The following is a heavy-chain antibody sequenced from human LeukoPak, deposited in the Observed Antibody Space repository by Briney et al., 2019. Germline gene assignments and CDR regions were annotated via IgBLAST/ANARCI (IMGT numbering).Heavy chain of an antibody. CDR2: ISYDGSNK. D-gene: IGHD3-22*01. J-gene: IGHJ4*02. CDR3: ARAGPWYYDSSSLTDY. CDR1: GFTFSSYA. Sequence: PGRSLILSCAASGFTFSSYAMHWVRQAPGKGLEWVAVISYDGSNKYYADSVKGRFTISRDNSKNTLYLQMNSLRAEDTAVYYCARAGPWYYDSSSLTDYWGQGTLVTVSS. V-gene: IGHV3-30*04.